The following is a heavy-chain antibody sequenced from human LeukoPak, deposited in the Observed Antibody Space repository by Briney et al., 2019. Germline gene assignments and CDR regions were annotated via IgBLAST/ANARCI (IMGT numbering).Heavy chain of an antibody. CDR3: ARGSSRSVWRWFDP. J-gene: IGHJ5*02. CDR2: MNPNSGNT. Sequence: GASVKVSCKASGYTFTSYDINWVRQATGQGLEWMGWMNPNSGNTGYAQKFQGRVTMTRNTSISTAYMELSSLRSDDTAVYYCARGSSRSVWRWFDPWGQGTLVTVSS. V-gene: IGHV1-8*01. D-gene: IGHD3-16*01. CDR1: GYTFTSYD.